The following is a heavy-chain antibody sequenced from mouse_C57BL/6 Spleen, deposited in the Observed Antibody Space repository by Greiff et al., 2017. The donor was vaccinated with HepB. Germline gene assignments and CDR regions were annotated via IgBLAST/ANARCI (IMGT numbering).Heavy chain of an antibody. J-gene: IGHJ3*01. Sequence: VKLVESGAELVKPGASVKISCKASGYAFSSYWMNWVKQRPGKGLEWIGQIYPGDGDTNYNGKFKGKATLTADKSSSTAYMQLSSLTSEDSAVYFCAKGVTAQGAYWGQGTLVTVSA. V-gene: IGHV1-80*01. CDR1: GYAFSSYW. D-gene: IGHD3-2*02. CDR3: AKGVTAQGAY. CDR2: IYPGDGDT.